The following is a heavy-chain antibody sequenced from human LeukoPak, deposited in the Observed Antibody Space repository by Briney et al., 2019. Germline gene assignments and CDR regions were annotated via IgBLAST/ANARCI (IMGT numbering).Heavy chain of an antibody. CDR2: IIPIFGTA. J-gene: IGHJ5*02. Sequence: ASVKVSCKASGGTFSSYAISWVRQAPGQGLEWMGGIIPIFGTANYAQKFQGRVTITAAKSTSTAYMELSSLRSEDTAVYYCARVWVRRWDFDPWGQGTLVTVSS. V-gene: IGHV1-69*06. CDR1: GGTFSSYA. CDR3: ARVWVRRWDFDP. D-gene: IGHD4-23*01.